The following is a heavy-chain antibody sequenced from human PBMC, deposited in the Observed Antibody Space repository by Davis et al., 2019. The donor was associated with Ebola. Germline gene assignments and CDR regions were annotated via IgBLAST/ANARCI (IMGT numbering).Heavy chain of an antibody. V-gene: IGHV4-39*07. Sequence: SETLSLTCTVSGGSIISSSYYWGWIRQAPGGRLEWIGAVFHTGSTNYNPSLESRVSISLDKSENQFSLTLTSMTAADTAVYYCVRDVRYGDAYWYFDLWGHGTQVSVSS. D-gene: IGHD4-17*01. CDR1: GGSIISSSYY. J-gene: IGHJ2*01. CDR2: VFHTGST. CDR3: VRDVRYGDAYWYFDL.